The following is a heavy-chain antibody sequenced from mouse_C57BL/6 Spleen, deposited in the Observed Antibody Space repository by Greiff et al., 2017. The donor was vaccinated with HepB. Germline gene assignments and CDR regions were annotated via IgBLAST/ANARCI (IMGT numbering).Heavy chain of an antibody. V-gene: IGHV10-3*01. CDR3: VREGVYYGYAWFAY. J-gene: IGHJ3*01. Sequence: EVQRVESGGGLVQPKGSLKLSCAASGFTFNTYAMHWVRQAPGKGLEWVARIRSKSSNYATYYADSVKDRFTISRDDSQSMLYLQMNNLKTEDTAMYYCVREGVYYGYAWFAYWGQGTLVTVSA. D-gene: IGHD2-2*01. CDR1: GFTFNTYA. CDR2: IRSKSSNYAT.